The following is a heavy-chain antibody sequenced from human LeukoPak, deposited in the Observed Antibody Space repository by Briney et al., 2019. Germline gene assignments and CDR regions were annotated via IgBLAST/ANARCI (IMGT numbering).Heavy chain of an antibody. J-gene: IGHJ4*02. V-gene: IGHV1-2*02. Sequence: ASVKVSCRASGFSLIVYYMHWVRQATGQGLEWMGWIDPKSGGTSSAQSFQGRLTMTSDTSISTVYMELSGLRSDDTATYYCARGPVWGLDYWGLGTLVTVSS. CDR2: IDPKSGGT. CDR1: GFSLIVYY. CDR3: ARGPVWGLDY. D-gene: IGHD7-27*01.